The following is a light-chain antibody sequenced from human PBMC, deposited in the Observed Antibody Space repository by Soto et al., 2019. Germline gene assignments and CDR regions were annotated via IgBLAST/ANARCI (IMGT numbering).Light chain of an antibody. V-gene: IGLV1-44*01. CDR3: AAWDYSLNAYV. Sequence: QSALTQPPSASGTPGQRVTISCSGSSSNIGSNTVNWYQQLPGTAPKVLIYSNNQRPSGVPDRFSGSKSDTSASLAISGLQSEDDADYYCAAWDYSLNAYVFGIGTKRTVL. CDR1: SSNIGSNT. J-gene: IGLJ1*01. CDR2: SNN.